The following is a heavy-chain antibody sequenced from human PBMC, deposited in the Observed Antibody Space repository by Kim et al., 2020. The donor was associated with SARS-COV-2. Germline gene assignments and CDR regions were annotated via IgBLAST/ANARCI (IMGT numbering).Heavy chain of an antibody. CDR2: IYYSGST. V-gene: IGHV4-39*07. J-gene: IGHJ6*02. CDR1: GGSISSSSYY. CDR3: ARDYGGRSRYGMDV. Sequence: SETLSLTCTVSGGSISSSSYYWGWIRQPPGKGLEWIGSIYYSGSTYYNPSLKSRVTISVDTSKNQFSLKLSSVTAADTAVYYCARDYGGRSRYGMDVWGQGTTVTVSS. D-gene: IGHD4-17*01.